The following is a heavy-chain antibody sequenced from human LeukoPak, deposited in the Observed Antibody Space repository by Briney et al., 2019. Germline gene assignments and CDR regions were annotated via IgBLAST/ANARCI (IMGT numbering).Heavy chain of an antibody. Sequence: GGSLRLSCAAYGFTFSSYSMNWVRQAPGKGLEWVSSISNSSSYIYYADSVKGRFTISRDNAKHSLYLQMNSLRAEDTAVYYCVRDSSGYYGGGLFDYWGQGTLVTVSS. CDR1: GFTFSSYS. CDR3: VRDSSGYYGGGLFDY. V-gene: IGHV3-21*01. D-gene: IGHD3-22*01. CDR2: ISNSSSYI. J-gene: IGHJ4*02.